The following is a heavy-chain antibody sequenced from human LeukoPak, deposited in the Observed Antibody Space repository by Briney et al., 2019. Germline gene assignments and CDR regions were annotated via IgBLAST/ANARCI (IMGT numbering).Heavy chain of an antibody. Sequence: PGGSLRLPCAASGFTFRNYVIHWVRQAPGKGLEWVAVTSSDLNVKLYADSVKGRFTISRDNSRSTLYLQMNSLRPEDTAIYYCAREGYYGSGSPPSLCFDYWGQGTLVTVSS. J-gene: IGHJ4*02. D-gene: IGHD3-10*01. V-gene: IGHV3-30-3*01. CDR3: AREGYYGSGSPPSLCFDY. CDR2: TSSDLNVK. CDR1: GFTFRNYV.